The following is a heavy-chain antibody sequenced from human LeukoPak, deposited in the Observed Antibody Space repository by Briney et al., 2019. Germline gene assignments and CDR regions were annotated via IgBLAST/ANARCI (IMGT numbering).Heavy chain of an antibody. V-gene: IGHV3-21*01. CDR1: GFTFSSYS. CDR2: ISSSSSFI. J-gene: IGHJ3*02. Sequence: PGGSLRLSCAASGFTFSSYSMNWVRQAPGKGLEWVSSISSSSSFIYYADSVKGRFTISRDNAKNSLYLQMNSLRAEDTAVYYCARDRSRVLLDAFDIWGQGTMVTVSS. CDR3: ARDRSRVLLDAFDI. D-gene: IGHD3-10*01.